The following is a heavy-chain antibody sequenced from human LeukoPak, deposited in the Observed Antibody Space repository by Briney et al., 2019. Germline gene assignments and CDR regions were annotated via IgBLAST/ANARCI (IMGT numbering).Heavy chain of an antibody. J-gene: IGHJ3*02. Sequence: GGSLRLSCAASGFTFSSYSMNWVRQAPGKGLEWVSSISSSSSYIYYADSVKGRFTISRDNAKNSLYLQMNSLRAEDTAVYYCARVKRMDSSGRPRFYDAFDIWGQGTMVTVSS. V-gene: IGHV3-21*01. CDR2: ISSSSSYI. D-gene: IGHD6-19*01. CDR1: GFTFSSYS. CDR3: ARVKRMDSSGRPRFYDAFDI.